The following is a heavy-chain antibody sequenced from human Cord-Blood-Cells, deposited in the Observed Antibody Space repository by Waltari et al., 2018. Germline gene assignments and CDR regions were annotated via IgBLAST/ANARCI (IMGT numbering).Heavy chain of an antibody. V-gene: IGHV4-61*01. CDR1: GGSVSSGSYY. CDR3: ARMDSSSSDTKIFDY. D-gene: IGHD6-13*01. J-gene: IGHJ4*02. CDR2: IYYSGST. Sequence: QVQLQESGPGLVKPSETLSLTCTVPGGSVSSGSYYWSWIRQPPGKGLEWFGYIYYSGSTNYNPSLKSRVTISVDTSKNQFSLKLSSVTAADTAVYYCARMDSSSSDTKIFDYWGQGTLVTVSS.